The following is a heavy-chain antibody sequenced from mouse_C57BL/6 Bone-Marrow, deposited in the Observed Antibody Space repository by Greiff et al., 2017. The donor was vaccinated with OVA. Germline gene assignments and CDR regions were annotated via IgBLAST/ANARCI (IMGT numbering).Heavy chain of an antibody. CDR3: ARDYYGSTWSMDY. CDR2: INPYNGGT. Sequence: VQLQQSGPVLVKPGASVKMSCKASGYTFTDYYMNWVKQSHGKSLEWIGVINPYNGGTSYNQKFKGKATLTVDKSSSTAYMELNSLTSEDSAVYYCARDYYGSTWSMDYWGQGTSVTVSS. V-gene: IGHV1-19*01. CDR1: GYTFTDYY. J-gene: IGHJ4*01. D-gene: IGHD1-1*01.